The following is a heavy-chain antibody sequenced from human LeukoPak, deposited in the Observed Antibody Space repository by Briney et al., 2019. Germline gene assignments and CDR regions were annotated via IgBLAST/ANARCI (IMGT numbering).Heavy chain of an antibody. J-gene: IGHJ5*02. CDR2: INHSGST. Sequence: PSETLSLTCAVYGGSFSGYYWSWIRQPPGKGLEWIGEINHSGSTNYNPSLKSRVTISVDTSKNQFSLKLSSVTAADTAVYYCARAERRYFDWLSRETNWFDPWGQGTLVTVSS. D-gene: IGHD3-9*01. CDR1: GGSFSGYY. V-gene: IGHV4-34*01. CDR3: ARAERRYFDWLSRETNWFDP.